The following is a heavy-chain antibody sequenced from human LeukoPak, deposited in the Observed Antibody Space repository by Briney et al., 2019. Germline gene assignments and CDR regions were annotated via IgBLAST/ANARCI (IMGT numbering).Heavy chain of an antibody. D-gene: IGHD6-13*01. Sequence: SVKVSCKASGGTFSNYAITWVRQAPGQGLEWMGRIIPIFGTANYAQKFQGRVTITTDESTSTAYMELSSLRSEDTAVYYCARAAWSSSSDAFDIWGQGTMVTVSS. CDR2: IIPIFGTA. CDR1: GGTFSNYA. V-gene: IGHV1-69*05. J-gene: IGHJ3*02. CDR3: ARAAWSSSSDAFDI.